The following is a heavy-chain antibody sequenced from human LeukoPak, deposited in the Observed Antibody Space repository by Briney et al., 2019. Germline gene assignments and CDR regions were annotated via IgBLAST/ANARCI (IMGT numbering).Heavy chain of an antibody. CDR3: ARDPPLAQDSSGYYPNYYMDV. J-gene: IGHJ6*03. CDR2: INPSGGST. CDR1: GYTFTSYY. Sequence: ASVKVSCKASGYTFTSYYMHWVRQAPGQGLEWMGIINPSGGSTSYAQKFQGRVTMTRNTSTSTVYMELSSLRSEDTAVYYCARDPPLAQDSSGYYPNYYMDVWGKGTTVTIS. D-gene: IGHD3-22*01. V-gene: IGHV1-46*01.